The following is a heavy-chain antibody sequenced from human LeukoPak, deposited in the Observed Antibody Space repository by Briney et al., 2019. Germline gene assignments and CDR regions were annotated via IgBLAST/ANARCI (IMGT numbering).Heavy chain of an antibody. CDR1: GFTFDDYG. CDR2: INWNGGST. Sequence: PGGSLRLSCAASGFTFDDYGMSWVRQAPGKGLEWVSGINWNGGSTGYADSVKGRFTISRDNAKNSLYLQMNSLRAEDTALYYCARFPIVATMRGPFDYWGQGTLVTVSS. V-gene: IGHV3-20*04. D-gene: IGHD5-12*01. J-gene: IGHJ4*02. CDR3: ARFPIVATMRGPFDY.